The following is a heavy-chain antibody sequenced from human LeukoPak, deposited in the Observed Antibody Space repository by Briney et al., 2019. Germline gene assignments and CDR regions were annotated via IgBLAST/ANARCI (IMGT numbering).Heavy chain of an antibody. CDR2: IYYSGST. CDR3: ARQIYSSQPFDC. Sequence: SETLSLTCTVSGGSIISNSYYWGWIRQPPGKGLEWIGSIYYSGSTYYNPSLKSRVTISVDTSKNQFSLKLSSVTAADTAMYYCARQIYSSQPFDCWGQGTLVTVSS. J-gene: IGHJ4*02. CDR1: GGSIISNSYY. D-gene: IGHD6-13*01. V-gene: IGHV4-39*07.